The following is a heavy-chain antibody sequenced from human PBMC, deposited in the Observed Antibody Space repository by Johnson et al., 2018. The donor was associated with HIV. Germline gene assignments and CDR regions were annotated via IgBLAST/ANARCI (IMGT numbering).Heavy chain of an antibody. CDR2: IKSKTDGGTT. CDR1: GFTFSNAW. V-gene: IGHV3-15*01. CDR3: TTAGGRDTIFGRANDAFDI. Sequence: VLLVESGGGLVKPGGSLRLSCAASGFTFSNAWMSWVRQAPGKGLAWVGRIKSKTDGGTTDYAAPVKGRFTISRDDSKTTLYLQMNSLKTEDTAVYYLTTAGGRDTIFGRANDAFDIWGQWTMVTVSS. J-gene: IGHJ3*02. D-gene: IGHD3-3*01.